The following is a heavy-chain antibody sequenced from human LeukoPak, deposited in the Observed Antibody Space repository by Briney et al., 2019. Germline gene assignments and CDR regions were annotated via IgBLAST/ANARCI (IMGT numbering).Heavy chain of an antibody. D-gene: IGHD2-15*01. Sequence: ASVKVSCKASGYTFTSYVMHWVRQAPGQRLEWMGWINAGNGNTKYSQKLQGRVTITRDTSASTAYMELSSLRSEDTAVYYCARDYCSGGTCYDDSFDYWGQGTLVTVSS. CDR2: INAGNGNT. V-gene: IGHV1-3*01. J-gene: IGHJ4*02. CDR1: GYTFTSYV. CDR3: ARDYCSGGTCYDDSFDY.